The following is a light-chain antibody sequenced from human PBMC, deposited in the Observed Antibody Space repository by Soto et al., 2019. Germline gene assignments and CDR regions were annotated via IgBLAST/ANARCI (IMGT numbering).Light chain of an antibody. J-gene: IGKJ1*01. V-gene: IGKV1-17*03. CDR1: QGIGNY. CDR3: LQHNSYPRT. CDR2: GAS. Sequence: DIQMTQSPSAMSASVGDRVTITCRASQGIGNYLAWSQQKPGKVPKRLIYGASNLQSGVPSRFSGSGSGTEFTLTISSLQPEDFVTYYCLQHNSYPRTFGQGTKVDSK.